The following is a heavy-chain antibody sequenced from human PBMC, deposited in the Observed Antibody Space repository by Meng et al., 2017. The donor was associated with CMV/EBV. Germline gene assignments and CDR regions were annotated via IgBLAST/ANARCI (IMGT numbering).Heavy chain of an antibody. CDR3: ATRVVPAAIEILAFDI. D-gene: IGHD2-2*02. Sequence: ASVKVSCKVSGYTLTEFSMHWVRQAPGKGLEWMGGFDPEDGETIYAQKFQGRVTMTEDTSTDTAYMELSSLRSEDTAVYYCATRVVPAAIEILAFDIWGQGTMVTVSS. CDR1: GYTLTEFS. V-gene: IGHV1-24*01. J-gene: IGHJ3*02. CDR2: FDPEDGET.